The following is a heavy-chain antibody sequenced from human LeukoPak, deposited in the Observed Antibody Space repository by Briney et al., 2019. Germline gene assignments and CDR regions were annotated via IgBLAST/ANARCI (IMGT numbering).Heavy chain of an antibody. CDR3: TTEPYYYDSSGNYLWYFDY. CDR2: IKTKGDGGTT. J-gene: IGHJ4*02. CDR1: GFIFSKAW. D-gene: IGHD3-22*01. Sequence: GGSLRLSCAASGFIFSKAWMNWVRQAPGKGLGWVGQIKTKGDGGTTDYAARVKGRFTISRDDSKSTLYLQMNSLKTEDTAVYYCTTEPYYYDSSGNYLWYFDYWGQGTLVTVSS. V-gene: IGHV3-15*01.